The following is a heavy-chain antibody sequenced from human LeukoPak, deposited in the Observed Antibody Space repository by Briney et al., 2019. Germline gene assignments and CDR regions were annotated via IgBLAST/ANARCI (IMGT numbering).Heavy chain of an antibody. CDR2: IYRGVST. CDR1: GFTASSNY. J-gene: IGHJ3*02. CDR3: ARRARMPLGHDAFDI. V-gene: IGHV3-53*01. D-gene: IGHD2-2*01. Sequence: PGGSMRLASAAYGFTASSNYMSWDRQAPGKVLEWVSVIYRGVSTYYADSVKGRFTISRDNSKNTLYLQMNSLRAEDTAVYYCARRARMPLGHDAFDIWGQGTMVTVSS.